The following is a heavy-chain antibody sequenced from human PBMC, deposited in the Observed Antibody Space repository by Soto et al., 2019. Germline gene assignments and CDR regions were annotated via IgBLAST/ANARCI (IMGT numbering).Heavy chain of an antibody. CDR1: GFTFSSYG. D-gene: IGHD3-22*01. V-gene: IGHV3-30*18. CDR2: ISYDGSNK. J-gene: IGHJ6*01. Sequence: QVQLVESGGGVVQPGRSLRLSCAASGFTFSSYGMHWVRQAPGKGLEWVAVISYDGSNKYYADSVKGRFTISRDNSKNTLYLQMNSLRAEDTAVYYCAKDQNDYDSSGYYYYYYGMDVW. CDR3: AKDQNDYDSSGYYYYYYGMDV.